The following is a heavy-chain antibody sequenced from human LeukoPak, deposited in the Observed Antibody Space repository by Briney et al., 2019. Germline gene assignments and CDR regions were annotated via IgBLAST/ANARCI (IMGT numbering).Heavy chain of an antibody. J-gene: IGHJ3*02. Sequence: GGSLRLSCAASGFTFSNAWMSWVRQAPGKGLEWAGRIKSKTDGGTTDYAAPVKGRFTISRDDSKNTLYLQMNSLKTEDTAVYYCTTGSYGSIGAFDIWGQGTMVTVSS. D-gene: IGHD5-18*01. CDR2: IKSKTDGGTT. CDR3: TTGSYGSIGAFDI. CDR1: GFTFSNAW. V-gene: IGHV3-15*01.